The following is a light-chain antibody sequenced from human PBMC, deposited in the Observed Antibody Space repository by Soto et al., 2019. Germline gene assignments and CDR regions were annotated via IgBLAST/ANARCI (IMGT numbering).Light chain of an antibody. Sequence: EVVMRQSPATLSVSPGEGATLSCRASQGIGDTLAWYQHKPGQTPRLLIYGASSRATGIPDRFSGSGSGTDFTLTISRLEPEDFAVYYCQQYGSSSFTFGGGTKVDIK. CDR1: QGIGDT. J-gene: IGKJ4*01. CDR2: GAS. V-gene: IGKV3-20*01. CDR3: QQYGSSSFT.